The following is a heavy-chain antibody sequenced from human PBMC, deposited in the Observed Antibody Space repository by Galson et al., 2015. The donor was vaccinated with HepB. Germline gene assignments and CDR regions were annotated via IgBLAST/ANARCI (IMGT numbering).Heavy chain of an antibody. D-gene: IGHD3-10*01. J-gene: IGHJ5*02. CDR3: AILRWGGTGNWFDP. CDR2: IYSGSST. Sequence: SLRLSCAASGFTVSSNYMSWVRQAPGKGLEWVSSIYSGSSTTYADSVKGRFTISRDNSKNTLYHQKDSLRAEDTAVYYCAILRWGGTGNWFDPWGQGTLVTVSS. V-gene: IGHV3-53*01. CDR1: GFTVSSNY.